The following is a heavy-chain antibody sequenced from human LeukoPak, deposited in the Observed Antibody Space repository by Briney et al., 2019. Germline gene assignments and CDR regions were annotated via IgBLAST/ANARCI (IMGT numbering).Heavy chain of an antibody. J-gene: IGHJ4*02. CDR2: IGDSGATT. CDR1: GFTLSSYA. CDR3: ASFHYYGSGAYYLSY. Sequence: GGSLRLSCAASGFTLSSYAMTWVSQAPGKGLEWVSDIGDSGATTYYADSVKGRFTISRDNSKNTLYPQMSSLRAEDTAVYFCASFHYYGSGAYYLSYWGQGTLVTVSS. V-gene: IGHV3-23*01. D-gene: IGHD3-10*01.